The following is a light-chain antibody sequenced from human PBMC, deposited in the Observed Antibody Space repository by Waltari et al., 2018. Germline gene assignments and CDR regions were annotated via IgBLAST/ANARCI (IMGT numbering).Light chain of an antibody. CDR1: SSDVGSYKY. CDR2: EVN. J-gene: IGLJ1*01. Sequence: QSALTQPASVSGSPGQSLTISCTGSSSDVGSYKYVSWYQQHPGQVPKLIIYEVNRRPSGVSNRFSGSNSGNTASLTISGLQAEDEADYYCSSHTSSSTFVFGTGTKVDVL. V-gene: IGLV2-14*01. CDR3: SSHTSSSTFV.